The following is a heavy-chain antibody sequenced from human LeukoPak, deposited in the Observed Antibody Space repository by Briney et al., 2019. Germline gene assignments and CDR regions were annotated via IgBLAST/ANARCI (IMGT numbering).Heavy chain of an antibody. CDR3: ARVRDSSGYYYYYMDV. V-gene: IGHV4-30-4*08. CDR2: IYYSGST. J-gene: IGHJ6*03. CDR1: GGSISSGDYY. D-gene: IGHD3-22*01. Sequence: SQTLSLTCTVSGGSISSGDYYWSWIRQPPGKGLEWSGYIYYSGSTYYNPSLKSRVTISVDTSKNQFSLKLSSVTAALTAVYYCARVRDSSGYYYYYMDVWGKGTTVTVSS.